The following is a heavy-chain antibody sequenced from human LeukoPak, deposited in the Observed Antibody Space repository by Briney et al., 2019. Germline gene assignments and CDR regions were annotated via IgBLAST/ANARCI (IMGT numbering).Heavy chain of an antibody. D-gene: IGHD6-13*01. CDR2: IYYSGST. CDR1: GGSISSSSYY. Sequence: PSETLSLTCTVSGGSISSSSYYWGWIRQPPGKGLEWIGSIYYSGSTYYNPSLKTRVTISLDTSKNQFSLKVSSVTAADTAIYYCARNAAAPYYYYGMDVWGQGTTVTVSS. J-gene: IGHJ6*02. CDR3: ARNAAAPYYYYGMDV. V-gene: IGHV4-39*07.